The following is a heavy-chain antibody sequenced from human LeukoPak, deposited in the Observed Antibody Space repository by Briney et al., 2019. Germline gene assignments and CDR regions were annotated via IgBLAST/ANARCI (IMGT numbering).Heavy chain of an antibody. J-gene: IGHJ6*02. CDR2: MNPNSGNT. CDR1: GYTFTSYD. CDR3: ARAHMGWFGELYCYYYYGMDV. D-gene: IGHD3-10*01. Sequence: ASVKVSCKASGYTFTSYDINWVRQATGQGLEWMGWMNPNSGNTGYAQKFQGRVTMTRNTSISTAYMELSSLRSEDTAVYYCARAHMGWFGELYCYYYYGMDVWGQGTTVTVSS. V-gene: IGHV1-8*01.